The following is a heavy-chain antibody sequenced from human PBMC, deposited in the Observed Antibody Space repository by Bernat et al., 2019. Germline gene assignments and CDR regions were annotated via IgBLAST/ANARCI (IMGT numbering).Heavy chain of an antibody. CDR1: GFTFSSYA. CDR3: AGGKRGKSSGRSAPIYYYYGMDV. D-gene: IGHD6-19*01. Sequence: EVQLLESGGGLVQPGGSLRLSCAASGFTFSSYAMSWVRQAPGKGLEWVSAISGSGGSTYYADSVKGRFTISRDNSKNTLYLQMNSLRAEDTAVYYWAGGKRGKSSGRSAPIYYYYGMDVWGQGTTVTVSS. V-gene: IGHV3-23*01. CDR2: ISGSGGST. J-gene: IGHJ6*02.